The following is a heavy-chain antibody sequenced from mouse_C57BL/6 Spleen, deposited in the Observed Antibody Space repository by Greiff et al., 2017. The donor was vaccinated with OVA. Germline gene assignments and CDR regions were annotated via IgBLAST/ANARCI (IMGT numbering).Heavy chain of an antibody. CDR3: ARSGLDWDVDYYAMDY. V-gene: IGHV1-19*01. CDR2: INPYNGGT. Sequence: EVQLQQSGPVLVKPGASVKMSCKASGYTFTDYYMNWVKQSHGKSLEWIGVINPYNGGTSYNQKFKGKATLTVDKSSSTAYMELNSLTSEDSAVYYGARSGLDWDVDYYAMDYWGQGTSVTVSS. J-gene: IGHJ4*01. CDR1: GYTFTDYY. D-gene: IGHD4-1*01.